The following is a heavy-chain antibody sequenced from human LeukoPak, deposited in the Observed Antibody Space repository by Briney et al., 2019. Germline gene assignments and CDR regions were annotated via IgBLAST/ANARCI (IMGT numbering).Heavy chain of an antibody. CDR1: GFTVSSNY. CDR2: IYSGGST. D-gene: IGHD2-21*02. J-gene: IGHJ4*02. Sequence: PGGSLRLSCAASGFTVSSNYMSWVRQAPGKGLEWVSVIYSGGSTYYADSVKGRFTISRDNSKNTLYLQMNSARAEDTAVYYCARGCGGDCYYLNYWGQGTLVTVSS. V-gene: IGHV3-66*02. CDR3: ARGCGGDCYYLNY.